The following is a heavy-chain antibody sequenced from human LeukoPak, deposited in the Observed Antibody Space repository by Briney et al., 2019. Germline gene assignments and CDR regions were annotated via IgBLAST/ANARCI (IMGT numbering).Heavy chain of an antibody. CDR3: ARHSPYSSSLGIFDY. CDR1: GGSISSDIYY. J-gene: IGHJ4*02. V-gene: IGHV4-39*01. D-gene: IGHD6-13*01. CDR2: IYYRGST. Sequence: SETLSLTCTVSGGSISSDIYYWGWVRQPPGKGLEWIGSIYYRGSTYYKPSPKSRVTISVDTSKNQFSLKMSSVTAADAAVYYCARHSPYSSSLGIFDYWGQGTLVTVSS.